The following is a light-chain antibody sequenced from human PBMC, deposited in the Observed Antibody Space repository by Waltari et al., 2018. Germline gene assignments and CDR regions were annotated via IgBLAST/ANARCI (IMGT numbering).Light chain of an antibody. CDR2: RNT. J-gene: IGLJ3*02. V-gene: IGLV1-47*01. Sequence: QSVLTQPPSASGTPGQRVTISCSGSSSNIGRNYVYWYQQLPGQAPKLLIYRNTPRHSGVPYRFSGSKSGPSASLAISGLRSEDEADYYCAAWDDSLSGLWVFGGGTKLTVL. CDR1: SSNIGRNY. CDR3: AAWDDSLSGLWV.